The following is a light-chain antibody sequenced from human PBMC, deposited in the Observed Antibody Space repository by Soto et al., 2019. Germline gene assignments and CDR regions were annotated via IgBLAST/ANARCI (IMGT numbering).Light chain of an antibody. CDR1: QSISSSF. CDR2: GVS. Sequence: EIVLTQSPGTLSLSPGERATLSCRASQSISSSFLAWYQQKPGQAPRLLIYGVSRRATGIPDRFSGSGSGTDFTLPISRLEPEDFAVYYCQQYDSSRTFGQGTKV. V-gene: IGKV3-20*01. J-gene: IGKJ1*01. CDR3: QQYDSSRT.